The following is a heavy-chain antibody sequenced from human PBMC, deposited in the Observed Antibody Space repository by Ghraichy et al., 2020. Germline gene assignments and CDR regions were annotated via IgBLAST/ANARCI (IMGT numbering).Heavy chain of an antibody. CDR3: ARVYDGDYAGGAFDI. CDR2: IIPIFGTA. D-gene: IGHD4-17*01. V-gene: IGHV1-69*13. Sequence: SVKVSCKASGGTFSSYAISWVRQAPGQGLEWMGGIIPIFGTANYAQKFQGRVTITADESTSTAYMELSSLRSEDMAVYYCARVYDGDYAGGAFDIWGQGTMVTVSS. CDR1: GGTFSSYA. J-gene: IGHJ3*02.